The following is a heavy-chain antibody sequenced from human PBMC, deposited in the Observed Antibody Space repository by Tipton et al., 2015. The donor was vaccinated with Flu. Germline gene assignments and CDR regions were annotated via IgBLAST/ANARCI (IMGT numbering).Heavy chain of an antibody. V-gene: IGHV3-23*01. J-gene: IGHJ4*02. D-gene: IGHD5-12*01. CDR3: ARGPPDIDSDY. CDR1: GISIRDYA. CDR2: ITGSEGST. Sequence: SLRLSCAASGISIRDYAMNWVRQAPGKGLEWIASITGSEGSTYYIDAVEGRFTLSRDRSRNTVFLVMKSLRVEDTALYYCARGPPDIDSDYWGQGTLVTVSS.